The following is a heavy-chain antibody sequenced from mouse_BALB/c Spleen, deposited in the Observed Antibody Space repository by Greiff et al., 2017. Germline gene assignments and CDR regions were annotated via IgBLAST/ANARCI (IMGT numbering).Heavy chain of an antibody. V-gene: IGHV5-6-2*01. CDR3: ARQGLRYYFDY. CDR1: GFTFSSYY. D-gene: IGHD1-1*01. J-gene: IGHJ2*01. Sequence: EVMLVESGGGLVKLGGSLKLSCAASGFTFSSYYMSWVRQTPEKRLELVAAINSNGGSTYYPDTVKGRFTISRDNAKNTLYLQMSSLKSEDTALYYCARQGLRYYFDYWGQGTTLTVSS. CDR2: INSNGGST.